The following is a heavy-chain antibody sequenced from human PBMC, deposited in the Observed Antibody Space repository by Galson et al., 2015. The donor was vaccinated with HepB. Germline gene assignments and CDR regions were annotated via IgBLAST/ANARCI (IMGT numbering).Heavy chain of an antibody. CDR1: GCIFNDFY. J-gene: IGHJ5*02. D-gene: IGHD3-10*01. CDR3: ARAAGWFDP. V-gene: IGHV3-11*01. Sequence: SLRLSCAASGCIFNDFYMTWIRQAPGKGLEWVSHISSSGSTDYADSVKGRFTISRDNAKNSLYLQMNSLRVEDTAVYYCARAAGWFDPWGPGTQVTVSS. CDR2: ISSSGST.